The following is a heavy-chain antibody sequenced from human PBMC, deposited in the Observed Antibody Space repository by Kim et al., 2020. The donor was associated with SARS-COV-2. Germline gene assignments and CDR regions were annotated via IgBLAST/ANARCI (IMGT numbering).Heavy chain of an antibody. J-gene: IGHJ6*02. CDR3: ARDHCRSSTSCYIEGSYGMDV. Sequence: GGSLRLSCAASGFTFSSYGMHWVRQAPGKGLEWVAVIWYDGSNKYYADSVKGRFTISRDNSKNTLYLQMNSLRAEDTAVYYCARDHCRSSTSCYIEGSYGMDVWGQGTTVTVSS. V-gene: IGHV3-33*01. CDR1: GFTFSSYG. D-gene: IGHD2-2*02. CDR2: IWYDGSNK.